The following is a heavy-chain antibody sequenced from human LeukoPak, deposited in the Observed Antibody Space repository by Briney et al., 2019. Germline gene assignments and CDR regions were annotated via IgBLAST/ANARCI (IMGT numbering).Heavy chain of an antibody. D-gene: IGHD3-10*01. CDR1: GFTFSSYA. Sequence: GGSLRLSCAASGFTFSSYAMSWVRQAPGKGLEWVSSISSSSSYIYYADSVKGRFTISRDNAKNSLYLQMNSLRAEDTAVYYCARDKWGLTMVQGVTISPLRYWGQGTLVTVSS. CDR2: ISSSSSYI. J-gene: IGHJ4*02. CDR3: ARDKWGLTMVQGVTISPLRY. V-gene: IGHV3-21*01.